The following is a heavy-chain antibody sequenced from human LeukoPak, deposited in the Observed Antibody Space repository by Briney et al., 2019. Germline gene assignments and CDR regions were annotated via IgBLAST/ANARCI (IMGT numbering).Heavy chain of an antibody. D-gene: IGHD2-2*01. V-gene: IGHV3-21*01. CDR1: GFTFSSYA. J-gene: IGHJ4*02. CDR3: ARVSLIVVVPAASTSEDY. Sequence: GRSLRLSCAASGFTFSSYAMHWVRQAPGKGLEWVSSISSSSSYIYYADSVKGRFTISRDNAKNSLYLQMNSLRAEDTAVYYCARVSLIVVVPAASTSEDYWGQGTLVTVSS. CDR2: ISSSSSYI.